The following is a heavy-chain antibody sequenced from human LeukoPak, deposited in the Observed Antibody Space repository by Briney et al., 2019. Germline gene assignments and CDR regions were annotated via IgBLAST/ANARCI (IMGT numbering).Heavy chain of an antibody. CDR1: GFTFTSYS. CDR3: ARDYGYSYGYTDY. Sequence: GGSLRLSCAASGFTFTSYSMNWVRQAPGKGLEWVSTISGGGGSTYYADSVKGRFTISRDNAKNSLYLQMNSLRAEDTAVYYCARDYGYSYGYTDYWGQGTLVTVSS. V-gene: IGHV3-21*01. D-gene: IGHD5-18*01. J-gene: IGHJ4*02. CDR2: ISGGGGST.